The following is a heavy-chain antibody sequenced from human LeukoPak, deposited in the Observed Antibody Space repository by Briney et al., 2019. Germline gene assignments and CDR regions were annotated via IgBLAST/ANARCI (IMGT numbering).Heavy chain of an antibody. V-gene: IGHV1-18*01. Sequence: ASVKVSCKASGYTFTSYGISWVRQAPGQGLEWMGWISAYNGNTNYAQKLQGRVTMTTDTSTSTAYMELRSLRSDDTAVYYCATVVTDYYYYYYMDVWGKGTTVTVSS. CDR1: GYTFTSYG. D-gene: IGHD4-23*01. J-gene: IGHJ6*03. CDR3: ATVVTDYYYYYYMDV. CDR2: ISAYNGNT.